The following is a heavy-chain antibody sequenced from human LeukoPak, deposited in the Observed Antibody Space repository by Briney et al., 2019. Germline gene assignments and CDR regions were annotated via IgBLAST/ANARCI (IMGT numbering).Heavy chain of an antibody. CDR2: IYHSGST. CDR1: GGSISSYD. D-gene: IGHD6-19*01. CDR3: ARGTIAVAGTDYYYYYMDG. Sequence: TLTLTCTVSGGSISSYDWSWIRQPPGKGLEWIGYIYHSGSTNYNPSLKNRVTISVDTSKNQFSMQLSSVTAADTAVYYCARGTIAVAGTDYYYYYMDGWGKGTTVSASS. J-gene: IGHJ6*03. V-gene: IGHV4-59*01.